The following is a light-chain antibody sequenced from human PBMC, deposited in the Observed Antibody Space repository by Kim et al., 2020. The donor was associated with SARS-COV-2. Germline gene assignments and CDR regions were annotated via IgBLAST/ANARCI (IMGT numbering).Light chain of an antibody. CDR1: QNINSH. J-gene: IGKJ2*01. CDR2: AAS. CDR3: QQYGSSPPYT. V-gene: IGKV1-39*01. Sequence: DIQMTQSPSSLSASVGDRVTITCRTSQNINSHLNWYHQKPGRAPKLLIYAASTLQGGVPSRFSGSGSGTDFTLTISRLEPEDFAVYYCQQYGSSPPYTFGQGTKLEI.